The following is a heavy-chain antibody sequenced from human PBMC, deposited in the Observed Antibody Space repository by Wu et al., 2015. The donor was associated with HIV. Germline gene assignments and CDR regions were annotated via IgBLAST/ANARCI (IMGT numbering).Heavy chain of an antibody. Sequence: QIQLMQSGAEVKEPGASVKVSCKASGYTFRVYFIHWVRQAPGQGPEWMGWINPNTGNTNYAQRFQGRFTITRDLSINTNYMELSRLRSDDTAVYYCAREVGYAHDGTGYLRAFDLWGHGTMVTVSS. CDR2: INPNTGNT. CDR3: AREVGYAHDGTGYLRAFDL. V-gene: IGHV1-2*02. D-gene: IGHD2-2*03. J-gene: IGHJ3*01. CDR1: GYTFRVYF.